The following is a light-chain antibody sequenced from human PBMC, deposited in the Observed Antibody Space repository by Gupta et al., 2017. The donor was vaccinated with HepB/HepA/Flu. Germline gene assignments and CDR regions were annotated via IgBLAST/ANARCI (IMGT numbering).Light chain of an antibody. CDR1: QSISSY. Sequence: DIKMTQSPSSLSASVGDRVTITCRASQSISSYLNWYQQKPGKAPKLLIYAAYNLQSGVPSRFSGSGSGTDFTLTISSLQPEDFATYYCQQSYSTPPFTFGPGTKVDVK. CDR2: AAY. CDR3: QQSYSTPPFT. J-gene: IGKJ3*01. V-gene: IGKV1-39*01.